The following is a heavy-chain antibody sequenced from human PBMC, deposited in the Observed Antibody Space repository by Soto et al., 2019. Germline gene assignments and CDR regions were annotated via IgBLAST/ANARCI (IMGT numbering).Heavy chain of an antibody. J-gene: IGHJ3*02. CDR2: INAGNGNT. V-gene: IGHV1-3*01. CDR1: GYTFTSYA. CDR3: AREGIQLWLGGDAGVAFDI. Sequence: GASVKVSCKASGYTFTSYAMHWVRQAPGQRLEWVGWINAGNGNTKYSQKFQGRVTITRDTSASTAYMELSSLRSEDTAVYYCAREGIQLWLGGDAGVAFDIWGQGTMVTVSS. D-gene: IGHD5-18*01.